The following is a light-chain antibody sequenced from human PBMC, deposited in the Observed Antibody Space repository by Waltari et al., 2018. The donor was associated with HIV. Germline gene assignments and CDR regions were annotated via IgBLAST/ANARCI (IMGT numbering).Light chain of an antibody. CDR2: DVS. J-gene: IGLJ1*01. V-gene: IGLV2-14*01. Sequence: QSALTHPASVSGSPGQSITISRTATTIDVGDYNYDSWYQQHPGKAPKLIIYDVSNRPSGVSNRFSGSKSGNTASLTISGLQTEDEADYYCSSYTSSSTRVFGTGTKVTVL. CDR3: SSYTSSSTRV. CDR1: TIDVGDYNY.